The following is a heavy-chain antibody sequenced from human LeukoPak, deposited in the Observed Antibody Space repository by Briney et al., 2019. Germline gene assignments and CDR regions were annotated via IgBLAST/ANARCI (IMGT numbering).Heavy chain of an antibody. D-gene: IGHD3-9*01. Sequence: GGSLRLSCAASGFTFSSYAMHWVRQAPGKGLECVAVISYDGSNKYYADSVKGRFTISRDNSKNTLYLQMNSLRAEDTAVYYCARDHHKLRYFDWLPGAPYYFDYWGQGTLVTVSS. CDR1: GFTFSSYA. CDR2: ISYDGSNK. CDR3: ARDHHKLRYFDWLPGAPYYFDY. J-gene: IGHJ4*02. V-gene: IGHV3-30*04.